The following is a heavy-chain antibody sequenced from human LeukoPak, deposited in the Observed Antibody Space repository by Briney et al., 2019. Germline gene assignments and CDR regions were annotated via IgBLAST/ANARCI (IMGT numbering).Heavy chain of an antibody. J-gene: IGHJ4*02. CDR3: ARQYCSSTSCYFDY. Sequence: GGSLRLSCAAFSTYAMSWVRRAPGKGLECVSVVTGSGAGTYYADSVKGRFTVSRDNAKNSLYLQMNSLRAEDTAVYYCARQYCSSTSCYFDYWGQGTLVTVSS. CDR2: VTGSGAGT. D-gene: IGHD2-2*01. V-gene: IGHV3-23*01. CDR1: STYA.